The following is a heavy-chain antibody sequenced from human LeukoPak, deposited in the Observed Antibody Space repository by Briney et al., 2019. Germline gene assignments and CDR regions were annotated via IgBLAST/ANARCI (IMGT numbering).Heavy chain of an antibody. CDR1: GLTFSNHA. CDR3: ANDPYFAQ. J-gene: IGHJ4*02. V-gene: IGHV3-23*01. Sequence: GGSLRISCAASGLTFSNHAMSWVRQAPGKGLEWVSIIRTGGGSTHYADSVKGRFTISRDNSKNMVYLQMNSLRAEDTAIYYCANDPYFAQWGQGTLVTVSS. CDR2: IRTGGGST.